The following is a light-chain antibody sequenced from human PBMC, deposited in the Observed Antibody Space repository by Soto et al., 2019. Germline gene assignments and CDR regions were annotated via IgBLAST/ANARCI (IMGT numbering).Light chain of an antibody. J-gene: IGKJ1*01. Sequence: EIVLTQSPGTLSLSPGERATLSCRASQSVSSSYLAWYQQKTGQAPRLLIYGASNRAAGIPDRFSGSGSGTDFTLTISRLEPEDFAVYYCQQYGSSQWTFGQGTKVEIK. CDR1: QSVSSSY. CDR2: GAS. V-gene: IGKV3-20*01. CDR3: QQYGSSQWT.